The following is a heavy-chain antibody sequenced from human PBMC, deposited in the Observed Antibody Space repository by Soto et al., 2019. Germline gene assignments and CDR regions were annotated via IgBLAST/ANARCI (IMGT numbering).Heavy chain of an antibody. V-gene: IGHV1-69*01. D-gene: IGHD2-15*01. CDR2: IIPIFGTA. CDR1: GGTFSSYA. J-gene: IGHJ6*02. Sequence: QVQLVQSGAEVQKPGSSVKVSCKAPGGTFSSYAISWVRQAPGQGLEWLGGIIPIFGTANYAQKFQGRVTITADESTSTGYRELSSLRSEDTAVYYCARSQGGSSSLDIYYYYYYGMDVGGQGTTVTVSS. CDR3: ARSQGGSSSLDIYYYYYYGMDV.